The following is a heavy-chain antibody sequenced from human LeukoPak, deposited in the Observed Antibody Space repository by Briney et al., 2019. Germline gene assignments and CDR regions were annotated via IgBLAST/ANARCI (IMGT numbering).Heavy chain of an antibody. CDR1: GYTFTSYY. CDR2: ISASGGST. J-gene: IGHJ6*02. Sequence: ASVKVSCKASGYTFTSYYMHWVRQAPGQGLEWMGIISASGGSTSYAQKFQGRFTMTRDMSTSTVYMELSSLRSEDTAVYYCARVSYHYYYYGMDVWGQGTTVTVSS. V-gene: IGHV1-46*01. D-gene: IGHD3-16*01. CDR3: ARVSYHYYYYGMDV.